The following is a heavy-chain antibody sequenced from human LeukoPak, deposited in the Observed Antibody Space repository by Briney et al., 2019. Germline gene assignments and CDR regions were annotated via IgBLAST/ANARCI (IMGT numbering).Heavy chain of an antibody. J-gene: IGHJ4*02. V-gene: IGHV3-30*02. CDR1: GFTFSNYA. D-gene: IGHD6-13*01. CDR2: IRYDGSNK. CDR3: AKDTYSSRWNYFDY. Sequence: QAGGSLRLSCAASGFTFSNYAMHWVRQAPGEGLEWVAFIRYDGSNKYYADSVKGRFTISRDNSKNTLYLQMNSLRAEDTAVYYCAKDTYSSRWNYFDYWGQGTLVTVSS.